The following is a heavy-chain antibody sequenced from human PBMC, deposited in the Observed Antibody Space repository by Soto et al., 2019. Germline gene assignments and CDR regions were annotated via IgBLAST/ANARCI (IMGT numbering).Heavy chain of an antibody. J-gene: IGHJ6*02. CDR1: GDSVSSNSAA. CDR2: TYYRSKWYN. Sequence: SQTLSLTCAISGDSVSSNSAAWNWIRQSPSRGLEWLGRTYYRSKWYNDYAVSVKSRITINPDTSKNQFSLQLNSVTPEDTAVYYCARGLEWLVRYYYYGMDVWGQGTTVTVSS. CDR3: ARGLEWLVRYYYYGMDV. D-gene: IGHD6-19*01. V-gene: IGHV6-1*01.